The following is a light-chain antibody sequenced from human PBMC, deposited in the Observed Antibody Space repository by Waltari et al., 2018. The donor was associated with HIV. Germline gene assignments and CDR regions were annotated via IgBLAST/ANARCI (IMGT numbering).Light chain of an antibody. V-gene: IGLV3-21*04. CDR1: RIGYNS. CDR3: QVWDSSSDYYVV. Sequence: YVLTPPPSLSVAPGQTARVTWAGQRIGYNSVPWSQQRPGQAPLLVINYNSDRPSGIPERLSGSNSGNTATMTISRVEAGDEADYYCQVWDSSSDYYVVFGGGTKLTVL. CDR2: YNS. J-gene: IGLJ2*01.